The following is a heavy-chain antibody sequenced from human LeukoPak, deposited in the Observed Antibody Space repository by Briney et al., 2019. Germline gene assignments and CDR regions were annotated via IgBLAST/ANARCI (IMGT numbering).Heavy chain of an antibody. V-gene: IGHV4-59*01. CDR3: ARGPEMAPYFDY. J-gene: IGHJ4*02. CDR2: IYYSGST. D-gene: IGHD5-24*01. CDR1: GGSISSYF. Sequence: SETLSLTCTVSGGSISSYFWSWVRQPPGKGLEWIGYIYYSGSTNYNPSLKSRVTISVDTSKNQFSLKLSSVTAADTAVYYCARGPEMAPYFDYCGQGTLVTVSS.